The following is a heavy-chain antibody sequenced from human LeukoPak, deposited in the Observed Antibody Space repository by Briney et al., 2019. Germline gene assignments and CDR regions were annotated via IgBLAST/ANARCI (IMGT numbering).Heavy chain of an antibody. Sequence: GGSLRLSCAASGFTFSSYGMHWVRQAPGKGLEWVAVISYDGSNKYYADSVKGRFTISRDNSKNTLYLQMNSLRAEDTAVYYRAKTTTRLAVAGLYYFDYWGQGTLVTVSS. CDR2: ISYDGSNK. CDR3: AKTTTRLAVAGLYYFDY. D-gene: IGHD6-19*01. V-gene: IGHV3-30*18. CDR1: GFTFSSYG. J-gene: IGHJ4*02.